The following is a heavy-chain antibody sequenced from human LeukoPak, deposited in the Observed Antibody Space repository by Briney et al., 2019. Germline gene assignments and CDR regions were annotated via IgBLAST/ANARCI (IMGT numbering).Heavy chain of an antibody. CDR3: VRMVTGWPNWIDP. V-gene: IGHV3-30-3*01. CDR2: IYPDGTT. Sequence: GGSLRLSCAASGFTFSSYAVHWVRQAPGKGLEWVAVIYPDGTTNHAGSVRGRFIMSRDNSKNSLYLEMNSLRGEDTAIYYCVRMVTGWPNWIDPWGQGTLVTVSS. D-gene: IGHD6-19*01. CDR1: GFTFSSYA. J-gene: IGHJ5*02.